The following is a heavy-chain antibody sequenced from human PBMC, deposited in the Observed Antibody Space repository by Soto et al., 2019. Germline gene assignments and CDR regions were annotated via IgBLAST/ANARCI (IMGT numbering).Heavy chain of an antibody. CDR3: ARYQSSTMKDY. CDR2: ICCSGRT. V-gene: IGHV4-39*01. D-gene: IGHD2-2*01. Sequence: QLQLQESGPGLVKPSETLSLTCTVSGDSFTGRSYYWGWIRQPPGKGPEWVGRICCSGRTDCNPSLKSRVTISVDASKNQFALKLSSLSAADTAVYYCARYQSSTMKDYWGQGTLVTVSS. J-gene: IGHJ4*02. CDR1: GDSFTGRSYY.